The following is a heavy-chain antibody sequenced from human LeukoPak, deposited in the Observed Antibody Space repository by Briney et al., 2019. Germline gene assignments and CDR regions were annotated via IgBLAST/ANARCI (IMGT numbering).Heavy chain of an antibody. D-gene: IGHD7-27*01. Sequence: ASVKVSCKASGGTFSSYAISWVRQAPGQGLEWMGGIIPIFGTANYAQKFQGRVTITADKSTSTAYMELSSLRSEGTAVYYCARKELGRWYFDYWGQGTLVTVSS. J-gene: IGHJ4*02. V-gene: IGHV1-69*06. CDR2: IIPIFGTA. CDR3: ARKELGRWYFDY. CDR1: GGTFSSYA.